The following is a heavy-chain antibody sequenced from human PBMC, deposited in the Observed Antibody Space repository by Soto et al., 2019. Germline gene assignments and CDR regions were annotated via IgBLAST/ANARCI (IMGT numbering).Heavy chain of an antibody. CDR2: IKQDGSEK. CDR3: ARDITMRASLFDY. J-gene: IGHJ4*02. V-gene: IGHV3-7*01. CDR1: GFTFSSYW. D-gene: IGHD3-22*01. Sequence: GGSLRLSCAASGFTFSSYWMSWVRQAPGKGLEWVANIKQDGSEKYYVDSVKGRFTISRDNAKNSLYLQMNSLRAEDTAVYYCARDITMRASLFDYWGKGTLVTVSS.